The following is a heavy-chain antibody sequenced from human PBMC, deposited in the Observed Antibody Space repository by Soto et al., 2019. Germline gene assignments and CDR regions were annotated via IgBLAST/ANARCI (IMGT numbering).Heavy chain of an antibody. V-gene: IGHV4-34*01. D-gene: IGHD3-3*01. Sequence: LVTLSHTCAVVGGYFIGYYWSWIRQPPGKGLEWIGEINHSGSTNYNPSLKSRVTISVDTSKNQSSLKLSSVTAADTAVYYCARAKGRITIFGVVNGDWFDPWGQGTLVTVSS. CDR2: INHSGST. J-gene: IGHJ5*02. CDR1: GGYFIGYY. CDR3: ARAKGRITIFGVVNGDWFDP.